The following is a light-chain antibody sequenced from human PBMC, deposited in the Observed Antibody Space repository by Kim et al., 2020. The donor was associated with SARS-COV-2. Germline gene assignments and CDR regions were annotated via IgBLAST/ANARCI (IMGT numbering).Light chain of an antibody. CDR1: QSVGSSY. CDR2: GAS. J-gene: IGKJ4*01. Sequence: TPGERATLSCRASQSVGSSYLAWYQQKPGQAPRLLIYGASNRATGIPDSFSGSGSGTDFTLTISRLEPEDFAVYYCQQYGSSPLTFGGGTKVDIK. CDR3: QQYGSSPLT. V-gene: IGKV3-20*01.